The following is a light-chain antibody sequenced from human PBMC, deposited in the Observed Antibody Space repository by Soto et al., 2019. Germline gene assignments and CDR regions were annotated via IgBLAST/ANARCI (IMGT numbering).Light chain of an antibody. Sequence: QSVLTQPPSTSGTPGQRVTISCSGSSSNIGSSYVFWFQHLPGTAPKLLMYNNNQRPSGVPDRVSASKSGTSASLAISGLRSEAEADYYCAAWYDRVSGYVFGTGTKVTVL. J-gene: IGLJ1*01. V-gene: IGLV1-47*02. CDR1: SSNIGSSY. CDR2: NNN. CDR3: AAWYDRVSGYV.